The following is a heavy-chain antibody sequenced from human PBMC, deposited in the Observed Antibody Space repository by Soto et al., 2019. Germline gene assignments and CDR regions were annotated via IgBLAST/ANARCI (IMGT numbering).Heavy chain of an antibody. Sequence: GGSLRLSCAASGFTFSSYGMHWVRQAPGKGLEWVAVIWYDGSNKYYADSVKGRFTISRDNSKNTLYLQMNSLRAEDTAVYYCARGDSSGWYSKDYFDYWGQGTLVTVSS. CDR2: IWYDGSNK. V-gene: IGHV3-33*01. D-gene: IGHD6-19*01. CDR3: ARGDSSGWYSKDYFDY. CDR1: GFTFSSYG. J-gene: IGHJ4*02.